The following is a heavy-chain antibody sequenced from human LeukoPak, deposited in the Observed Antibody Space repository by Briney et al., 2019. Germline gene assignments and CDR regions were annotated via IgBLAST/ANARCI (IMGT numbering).Heavy chain of an antibody. V-gene: IGHV1-18*01. J-gene: IGHJ4*02. Sequence: ASGKVSCKASGYTFTACGISWVRLAPGPGLEWVGWRSVYNDKANYAQKFQGRVTMTTDISTRTAYMELRSLRSADTAVYYCARDEPHVDTAMPYYYWGQGTLVTVSS. CDR2: RSVYNDKA. D-gene: IGHD5-18*01. CDR1: GYTFTACG. CDR3: ARDEPHVDTAMPYYY.